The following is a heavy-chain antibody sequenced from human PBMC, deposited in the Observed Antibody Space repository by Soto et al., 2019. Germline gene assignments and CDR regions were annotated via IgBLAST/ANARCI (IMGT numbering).Heavy chain of an antibody. CDR1: GFTFSSYW. J-gene: IGHJ6*03. D-gene: IGHD3-3*01. V-gene: IGHV3-7*01. CDR3: ARDIPYYDFWSGYYTGYYYYYYMDV. Sequence: PGGSLRLSCAASGFTFSSYWMSWVRQAPGKGLERVANIKQDGSEKYYVDSVKGRFTISRDNAKNSLYLQMNSLRAEDTAVYYCARDIPYYDFWSGYYTGYYYYYYMDVWGKGTTVTVSS. CDR2: IKQDGSEK.